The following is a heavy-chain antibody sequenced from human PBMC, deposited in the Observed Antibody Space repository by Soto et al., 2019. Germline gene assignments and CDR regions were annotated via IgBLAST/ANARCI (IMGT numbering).Heavy chain of an antibody. Sequence: QVQLQESGPGLVKPSETLSLTCTVSSGSISGHYWSWVRQPPGKGLEWIGHIYYRGSTNYNPSLTSRVTISVDTSKNEFALKLNSVTAADTALYYCARERNSGWSDSWGQGTLVTVSS. D-gene: IGHD6-19*01. CDR2: IYYRGST. V-gene: IGHV4-59*11. J-gene: IGHJ5*01. CDR1: SGSISGHY. CDR3: ARERNSGWSDS.